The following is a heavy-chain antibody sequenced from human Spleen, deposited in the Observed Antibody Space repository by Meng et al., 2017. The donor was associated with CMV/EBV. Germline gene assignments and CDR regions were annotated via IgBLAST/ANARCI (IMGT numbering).Heavy chain of an antibody. V-gene: IGHV3-23*01. J-gene: IGHJ4*02. CDR2: ISGSGGST. Sequence: GGSLRLSCAASGFTFSSYAVHWVRQAPGKGLEWVSAISGSGGSTYYADSVKGRFTISRDNSKNTLYLQMNSLRAEDTAVYYCAKSYSSSPVGYWGQGTLVTVSS. CDR1: GFTFSSYA. D-gene: IGHD6-13*01. CDR3: AKSYSSSPVGY.